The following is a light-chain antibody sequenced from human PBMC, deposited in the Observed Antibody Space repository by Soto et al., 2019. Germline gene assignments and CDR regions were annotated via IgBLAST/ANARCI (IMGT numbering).Light chain of an antibody. V-gene: IGLV2-14*03. CDR1: SSDVGGYNY. Sequence: QSVLTQPASVSGSPGQSITISCTGTSSDVGGYNYVFWYQHPPGKAPKLMIYDVTNRPSGVSNRFSGSKSGNTASLTISGIQDEDEADYYCTSYTSSSTYVFGTGTKVTVL. CDR3: TSYTSSSTYV. CDR2: DVT. J-gene: IGLJ1*01.